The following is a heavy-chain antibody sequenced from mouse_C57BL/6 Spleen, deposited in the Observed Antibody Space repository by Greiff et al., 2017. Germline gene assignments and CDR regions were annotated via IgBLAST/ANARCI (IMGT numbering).Heavy chain of an antibody. V-gene: IGHV8-12*01. D-gene: IGHD2-3*01. Sequence: QVTLKESGPGILQSSQTLSLTCSFSGFSLSTSGMGVSWIRQPSGKGLEWLAHIYWDDDKRYNPSLKSRLTISKDTSRNQVFLKITSVDTADTATYYCARRADDGYRRGYFDVWGTGTTVTVSS. CDR2: IYWDDDK. CDR1: GFSLSTSGMG. J-gene: IGHJ1*03. CDR3: ARRADDGYRRGYFDV.